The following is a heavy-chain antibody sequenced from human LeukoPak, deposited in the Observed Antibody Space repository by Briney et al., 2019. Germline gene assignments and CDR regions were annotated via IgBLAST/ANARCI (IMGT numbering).Heavy chain of an antibody. Sequence: PGRSLRLSCATSGFTFTSYGFHWVRQAPNKGLEWVAVIWFDGSRQYYIDTVRGRFTVSRDNSKNTIYLRMNSLRVEDTAIYYCARAGASSEIDYWGQGTLVTVSS. CDR2: IWFDGSRQ. V-gene: IGHV3-33*01. D-gene: IGHD1-26*01. CDR1: GFTFTSYG. J-gene: IGHJ4*02. CDR3: ARAGASSEIDY.